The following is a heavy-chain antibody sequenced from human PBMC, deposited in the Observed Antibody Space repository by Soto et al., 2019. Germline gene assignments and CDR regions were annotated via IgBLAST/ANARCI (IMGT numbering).Heavy chain of an antibody. Sequence: VQLVESGGGLVQPGGSLRLSCAASGFTFSSYGMHWVRQAPGKGLEWVAVISYDGSNKYYADSVKGRFTISRDNSKNTLYLQMNSLRAEDTAVYYCAKDSAPYPTYYYYYYGMDVWGQGTTVTVSS. J-gene: IGHJ6*02. CDR2: ISYDGSNK. CDR1: GFTFSSYG. D-gene: IGHD3-16*01. CDR3: AKDSAPYPTYYYYYYGMDV. V-gene: IGHV3-30*18.